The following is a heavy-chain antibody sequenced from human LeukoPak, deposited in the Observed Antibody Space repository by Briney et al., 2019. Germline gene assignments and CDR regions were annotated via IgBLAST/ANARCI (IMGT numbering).Heavy chain of an antibody. V-gene: IGHV4-30-2*01. CDR3: ARTLSRGGFDY. D-gene: IGHD3-16*02. CDR2: IYHSGST. Sequence: SQTLSLTCAVSGGSISSGGYSWSWIRQPPGKGLEWIGYIYHSGSTYYNPSLKSRVTISVDRSKNQFSLKLSSVTAADTAVYYCARTLSRGGFDYWGQGTLVTVSS. CDR1: GGSISSGGYS. J-gene: IGHJ4*02.